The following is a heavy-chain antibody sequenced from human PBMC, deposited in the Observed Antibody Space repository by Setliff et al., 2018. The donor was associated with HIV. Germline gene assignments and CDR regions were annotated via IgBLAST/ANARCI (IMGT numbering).Heavy chain of an antibody. CDR1: GGSFGDHF. Sequence: PSETLSLTCTVYGGSFGDHFWNWIRQSPGKGLEWIGEIHHTGGTKYNPSLRSRSTISLDRSKNQFSLKLTSVTAADTAVYYCANLFVSSVTTQDSWGQGTLVTVSS. CDR3: ANLFVSSVTTQDS. V-gene: IGHV4-34*01. J-gene: IGHJ4*02. CDR2: IHHTGGT. D-gene: IGHD4-17*01.